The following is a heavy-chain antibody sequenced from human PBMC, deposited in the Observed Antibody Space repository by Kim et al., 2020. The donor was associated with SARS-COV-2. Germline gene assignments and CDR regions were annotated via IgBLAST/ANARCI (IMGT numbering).Heavy chain of an antibody. D-gene: IGHD6-19*01. J-gene: IGHJ4*02. CDR1: GFAVYRFA. Sequence: GGSQRLSCEASGFAVYRFAMNWVRQAPGQGLEWIAAITNNNGKTYYQDSVKGRFTISRDESKNIVYMHMSSLRVEDTAVYYCAKDHPSPGWPTFGDWGQG. V-gene: IGHV3-23*01. CDR2: ITNNNGKT. CDR3: AKDHPSPGWPTFGD.